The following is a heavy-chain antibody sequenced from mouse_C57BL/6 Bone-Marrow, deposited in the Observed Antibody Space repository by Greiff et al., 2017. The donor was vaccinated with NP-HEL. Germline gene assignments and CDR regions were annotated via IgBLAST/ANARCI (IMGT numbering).Heavy chain of an antibody. V-gene: IGHV1-85*01. CDR2: IYPRDGSN. CDR1: GYTFTRYD. D-gene: IGHD1-1*01. CDR3: ARDYYYGSSYVGFAY. J-gene: IGHJ3*01. Sequence: QVQLQQSGAVLVKPGALVKLSCKASGYTFTRYDIHWVKQRPGQGLEWIGWIYPRDGSNMYIEKFKGMATVTVDTSSSTAYMELHSLTSEDSAVYFCARDYYYGSSYVGFAYWGQGTLVTGSA.